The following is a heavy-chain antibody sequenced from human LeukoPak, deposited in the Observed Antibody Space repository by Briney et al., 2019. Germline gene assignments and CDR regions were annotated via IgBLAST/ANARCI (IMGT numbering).Heavy chain of an antibody. Sequence: ASVKVSCKASGYTFTTYAMNWVRQAPEQGLEWMGWINTNTGNPTYAQGFTGRFVFSLDTSVSTAYLQISSLKAEDTAVYYCATDSRGYDYWGQGTLVTVSS. D-gene: IGHD3-22*01. CDR1: GYTFTTYA. CDR3: ATDSRGYDY. V-gene: IGHV7-4-1*02. CDR2: INTNTGNP. J-gene: IGHJ4*02.